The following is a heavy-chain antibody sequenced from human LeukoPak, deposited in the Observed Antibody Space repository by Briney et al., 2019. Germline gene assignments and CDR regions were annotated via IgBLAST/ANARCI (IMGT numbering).Heavy chain of an antibody. CDR1: GGSISSGSYY. J-gene: IGHJ4*02. V-gene: IGHV4-61*02. Sequence: PSETLSLTCTVSGGSISSGSYYWSWIRQPAGKGLEWIGRIYTSGSTNYNPSPKSRVTISVDTSKNQFSLKLSSVTAADTAVYYCARFHDYGDYFDYWGQGTLVTVSS. D-gene: IGHD4-17*01. CDR3: ARFHDYGDYFDY. CDR2: IYTSGST.